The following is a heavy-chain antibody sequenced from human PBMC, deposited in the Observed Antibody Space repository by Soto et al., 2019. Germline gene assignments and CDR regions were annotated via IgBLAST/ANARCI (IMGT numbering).Heavy chain of an antibody. V-gene: IGHV4-4*02. CDR3: ARRLYYDSSGFEGGGMDV. D-gene: IGHD3-22*01. Sequence: PSETLSLTCAVSGASIGTSNWWSWVRQSPGKGLEWIGEIHDSGSTKYNPSLKSRVTISVDTSKNQFSLKLSSVTAADTAVYYCARRLYYDSSGFEGGGMDVWGQGTTVTVSS. CDR2: IHDSGST. CDR1: GASIGTSNW. J-gene: IGHJ6*02.